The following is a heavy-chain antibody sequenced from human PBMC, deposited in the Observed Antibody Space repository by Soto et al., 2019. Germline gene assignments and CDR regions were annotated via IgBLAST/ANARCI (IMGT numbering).Heavy chain of an antibody. Sequence: QVQLQESGPGLVRPSGTLSLTCAVSGVSISSSHWWTWVRQTPGKGLEWIGEIYHSGSTNYNPSLKXRXTXSXXKSKNQFSLRLTSVTAADTAVYYCAGGDGSGNYFIWGQGTLVTVTS. J-gene: IGHJ4*02. CDR3: AGGDGSGNYFI. CDR2: IYHSGST. D-gene: IGHD3-10*01. CDR1: GVSISSSHW. V-gene: IGHV4-4*02.